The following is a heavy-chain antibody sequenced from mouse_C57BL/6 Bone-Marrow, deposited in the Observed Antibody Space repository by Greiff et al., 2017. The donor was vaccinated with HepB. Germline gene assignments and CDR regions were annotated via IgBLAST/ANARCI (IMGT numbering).Heavy chain of an antibody. CDR2: ISYDGSN. CDR3: AIYYYGSSPVLDV. D-gene: IGHD1-1*01. CDR1: GYSITSGYY. J-gene: IGHJ1*03. Sequence: DVKLQESGPGLVKPSQSLSLTCSVTGYSITSGYYWNWIRQFPGNKLEWMGYISYDGSNNYNPSLKNRISITRDTSKNQFFLKLNSVTTEDTATYYCAIYYYGSSPVLDVWGTGTTVTVSS. V-gene: IGHV3-6*01.